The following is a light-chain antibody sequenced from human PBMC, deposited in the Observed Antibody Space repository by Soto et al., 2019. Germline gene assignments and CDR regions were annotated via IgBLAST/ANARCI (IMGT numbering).Light chain of an antibody. CDR1: QSVTNY. CDR2: GAS. V-gene: IGKV3-15*01. J-gene: IGKJ1*01. Sequence: EIVMTQSPATVSVSTGERATLSCRASQSVTNYLACYQQKPGQAPRLLIYGASTRATGIPARFSGSGSGTEFTLTISSLQSEDFAVYYCQQYNNWPPWTFGQGTKVDI. CDR3: QQYNNWPPWT.